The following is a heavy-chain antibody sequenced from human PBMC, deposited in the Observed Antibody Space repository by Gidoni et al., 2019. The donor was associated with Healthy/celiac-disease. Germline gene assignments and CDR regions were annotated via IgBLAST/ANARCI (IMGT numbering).Heavy chain of an antibody. D-gene: IGHD4-4*01. V-gene: IGHV4-34*01. CDR1: GGSFSGYS. CDR2: INHSGST. CDR3: AREIGRTSMTTVTTRFDP. J-gene: IGHJ5*02. Sequence: QVQLQQWGAGLLKPSETLSLTCAVYGGSFSGYSWSWIRQPPGKGLEWIGEINHSGSTNYNPSLKSRVTISVDTSKNQFSLKLSSVTAADTAVYYCAREIGRTSMTTVTTRFDPWGQGTLVTVSS.